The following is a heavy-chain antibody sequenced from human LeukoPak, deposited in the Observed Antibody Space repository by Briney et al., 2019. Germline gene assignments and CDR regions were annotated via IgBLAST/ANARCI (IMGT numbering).Heavy chain of an antibody. CDR2: ISSSGGST. J-gene: IGHJ5*02. CDR3: AKVRIAAAGSPSWFDP. D-gene: IGHD6-13*01. Sequence: GGSLRLSCLTSGFTLSTNAMSWVRQAPGKGLEWVSVISSSGGSTYYAGSVKGRFTIFRDNSKNTLYLQMSSLRAEDTAVYYCAKVRIAAAGSPSWFDPWGQGTLVTVSS. V-gene: IGHV3-23*01. CDR1: GFTLSTNA.